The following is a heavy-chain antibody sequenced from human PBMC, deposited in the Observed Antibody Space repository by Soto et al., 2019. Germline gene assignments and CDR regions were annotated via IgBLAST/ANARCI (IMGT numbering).Heavy chain of an antibody. Sequence: QVQLVQSGAEVKNPGASVKVSCKTSGYTFTSYGIGWARQAPGQGLEWMGWINTYNGNTNYAQNLQGRVTLTTHTPTSTAYMELRSLRSNDTAIYYCAMVDVYVTPSPQDVWGQGTTVTVSS. CDR2: INTYNGNT. D-gene: IGHD3-16*01. CDR3: AMVDVYVTPSPQDV. CDR1: GYTFTSYG. J-gene: IGHJ6*02. V-gene: IGHV1-18*01.